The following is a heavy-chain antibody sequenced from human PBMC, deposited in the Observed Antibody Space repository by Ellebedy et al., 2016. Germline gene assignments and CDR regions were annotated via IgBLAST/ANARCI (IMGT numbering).Heavy chain of an antibody. D-gene: IGHD5-12*01. CDR3: ARCGSSDSKSHPFFDY. Sequence: SETLSLXXTVSGGSINTSPYYWAWVRQPPGKDLEWIGNIYYSGSTYYNPSLKSRATISSDTSKSQFSLKLSSVTAADTAVYYCARCGSSDSKSHPFFDYWGQGTLVTVSS. CDR2: IYYSGST. CDR1: GGSINTSPYY. J-gene: IGHJ4*02. V-gene: IGHV4-39*07.